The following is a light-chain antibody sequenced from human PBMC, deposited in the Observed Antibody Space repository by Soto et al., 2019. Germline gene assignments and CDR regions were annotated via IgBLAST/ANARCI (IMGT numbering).Light chain of an antibody. Sequence: EIVMSQSPVTLSVSPVERATLSCRARQNISRSLAWYQQKPGQGPSLLIYCTSTSAGGVPARFSGGGSGTEVTLTITSLQSEEFAVYYCHQYNGCPRTCGQGTKVE. V-gene: IGKV3-15*01. CDR3: HQYNGCPRT. CDR1: QNISRS. CDR2: CTS. J-gene: IGKJ1*01.